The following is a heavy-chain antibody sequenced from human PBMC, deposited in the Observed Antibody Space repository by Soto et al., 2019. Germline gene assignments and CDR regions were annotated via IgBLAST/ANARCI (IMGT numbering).Heavy chain of an antibody. J-gene: IGHJ4*02. CDR2: INSNGDST. CDR3: ARVPDRDDCSRTSCLYYFDY. CDR1: GFTFSRYF. V-gene: IGHV3-23*01. Sequence: EVQLLESGGGLVQPGWSLRLSCVASGFTFSRYFMSWVRQAPGKGLEGVSTINSNGDSTYYADSVKGRFTISKDHSRNSLYLQVNSLRADDTAVHYCARVPDRDDCSRTSCLYYFDYWGQGALVDVSS. D-gene: IGHD2-2*01.